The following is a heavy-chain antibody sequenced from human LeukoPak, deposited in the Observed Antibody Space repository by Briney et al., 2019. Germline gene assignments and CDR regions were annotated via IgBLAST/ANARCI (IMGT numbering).Heavy chain of an antibody. CDR3: ARDVMVRGYSYGPGL. Sequence: PPETLSLTCTVSGGSISSNSWSWIRQPPGKGLEWIGYIYYSGSTNYNPSLKSRVTISVDTSKSQFSLRLSSVTAADTAVYFCARDVMVRGYSYGPGLWGQGTLVTVSS. CDR2: IYYSGST. V-gene: IGHV4-59*01. J-gene: IGHJ4*02. CDR1: GGSISSNS. D-gene: IGHD5-18*01.